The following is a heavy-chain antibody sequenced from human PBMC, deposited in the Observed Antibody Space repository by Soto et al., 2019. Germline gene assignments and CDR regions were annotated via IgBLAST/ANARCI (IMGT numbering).Heavy chain of an antibody. CDR3: AVGDNGNRGNYYYYYMDV. Sequence: ASVKVSCKASGYTFTSYAMHWVRQAPGQRLEWMGWINAGNGNTKYSQKFQGRVTITRDTSASTAYMELSSLRSEDTAVYYCAVGDNGNRGNYYYYYMDVWAKGTTVTVSS. CDR2: INAGNGNT. D-gene: IGHD1-20*01. J-gene: IGHJ6*03. CDR1: GYTFTSYA. V-gene: IGHV1-3*01.